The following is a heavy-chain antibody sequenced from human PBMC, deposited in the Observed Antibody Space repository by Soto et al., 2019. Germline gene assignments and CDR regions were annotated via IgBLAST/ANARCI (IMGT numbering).Heavy chain of an antibody. CDR3: AKDGHYYDSSGYYPDYYFDY. J-gene: IGHJ4*02. Sequence: GGSLRLSCAASGFTFISYAMNWVRQAPGKGLEWVSGISGSGGNTYYADSVKGRFTISRDNFKNTLYLQMNSLRAEDTAIFYCAKDGHYYDSSGYYPDYYFDYWGQGTLVTVSS. CDR1: GFTFISYA. D-gene: IGHD3-22*01. CDR2: ISGSGGNT. V-gene: IGHV3-23*01.